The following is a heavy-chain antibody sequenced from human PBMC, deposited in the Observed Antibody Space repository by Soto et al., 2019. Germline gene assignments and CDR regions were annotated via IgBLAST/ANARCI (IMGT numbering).Heavy chain of an antibody. J-gene: IGHJ6*02. D-gene: IGHD3-10*01. CDR1: GFTFSSYS. CDR3: AREGPGTNGYYGMDV. V-gene: IGHV3-48*02. CDR2: ISSSSSTI. Sequence: GGSLRLSCAASGFTFSSYSMNWVRQAPGKGLEWVSYISSSSSTIYYADSVKGRFTISRDNAKNSLYLQMNSLRDEDTAVYYCAREGPGTNGYYGMDVWGQGTTVTVSS.